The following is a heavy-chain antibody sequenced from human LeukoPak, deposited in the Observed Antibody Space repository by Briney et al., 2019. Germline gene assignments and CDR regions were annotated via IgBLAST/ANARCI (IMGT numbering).Heavy chain of an antibody. CDR1: GFTFSDAW. CDR3: TTATMIRGVSDY. Sequence: GGSLRLSCADSGFTFSDAWMSWVRQAPGRGLEWVGRIKSKTDGAATDYAAPVKGRFTISRDDSKNTLFLQMNSLRTEDTAVYYCTTATMIRGVSDYWGQGTLVTVS. J-gene: IGHJ4*02. V-gene: IGHV3-15*01. D-gene: IGHD3-10*01. CDR2: IKSKTDGAAT.